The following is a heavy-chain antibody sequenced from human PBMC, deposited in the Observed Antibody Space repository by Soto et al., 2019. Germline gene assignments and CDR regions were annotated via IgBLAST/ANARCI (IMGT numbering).Heavy chain of an antibody. D-gene: IGHD3-22*01. CDR1: GFTFNSYG. CDR2: LLYDVCNN. Sequence: GGSPRISSAAYGFTFNSYGMHWVRQARGKGRDVVALLLYDVCNNYYAGSVKGRFTIPSDNPKHTLYLQTNSLRAEDTAAYYCAKDLLLKLNGYSLNYGMDVWGQGTTVTVSS. J-gene: IGHJ6*02. V-gene: IGHV3-30*18. CDR3: AKDLLLKLNGYSLNYGMDV.